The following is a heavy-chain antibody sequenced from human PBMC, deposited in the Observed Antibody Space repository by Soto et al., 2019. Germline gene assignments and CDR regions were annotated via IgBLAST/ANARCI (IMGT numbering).Heavy chain of an antibody. CDR2: ISGSGNRR. V-gene: IGHV3-23*01. CDR1: GFTFSSYA. Sequence: EVELHESGGGLVQPGGSLRLSCAASGFTFSSYAMSWDRQAPGKGLEWVSGISGSGNRRHYADSVKGRFFISRDNSKNTVSLQMNSLGAGDTAVYYCAKEPHEVCGAYTLFDPWGLGTLVTVSS. J-gene: IGHJ5*02. D-gene: IGHD3-3*01. CDR3: AKEPHEVCGAYTLFDP.